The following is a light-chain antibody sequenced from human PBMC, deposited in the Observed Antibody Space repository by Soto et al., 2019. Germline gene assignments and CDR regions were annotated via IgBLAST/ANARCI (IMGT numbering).Light chain of an antibody. V-gene: IGLV2-14*01. CDR3: SSYTSSSTLV. J-gene: IGLJ2*01. CDR2: DVS. Sequence: QSALTQPASVSGSPGQSITISCTGTSSDVCGYNYVSWYQQHPAKAPKLMIYDVSNRPSGVSNRFSGSKSGNTASLTISGLQAEDEADYYCSSYTSSSTLVFGGGTKLTVL. CDR1: SSDVCGYNY.